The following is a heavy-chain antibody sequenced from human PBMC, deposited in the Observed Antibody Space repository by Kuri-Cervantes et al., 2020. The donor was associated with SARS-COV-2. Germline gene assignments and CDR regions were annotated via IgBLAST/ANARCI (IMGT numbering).Heavy chain of an antibody. CDR3: ARDLGIQLWVSPLDP. CDR1: GGSFSGYY. D-gene: IGHD5-18*01. CDR2: INHSGST. V-gene: IGHV4-34*01. J-gene: IGHJ5*02. Sequence: SQTLSLTCAVYGGSFSGYYWSWIRQPPGKGLEWIGEINHSGSTNYNPSLKSRVTISVDTSKNQSSLKLSSVTAADPAVHYCARDLGIQLWVSPLDPWGQGTLVTVSS.